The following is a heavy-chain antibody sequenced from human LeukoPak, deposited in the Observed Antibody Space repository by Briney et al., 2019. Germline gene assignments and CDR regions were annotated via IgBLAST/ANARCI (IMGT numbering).Heavy chain of an antibody. CDR1: GYTFTRYD. V-gene: IGHV1-46*01. J-gene: IGHJ3*02. CDR2: INPSGGST. CDR3: ARDLHHRGYYDTSGPYGI. D-gene: IGHD3-22*01. Sequence: ASVKVSCKASGYTFTRYDMHWVRQAPGQGLEWMGIINPSGGSTSYAQKFQGRVTMTRDMFTSTVCMELSSLRSEDTAVYYCARDLHHRGYYDTSGPYGIWGQGTMVTVSS.